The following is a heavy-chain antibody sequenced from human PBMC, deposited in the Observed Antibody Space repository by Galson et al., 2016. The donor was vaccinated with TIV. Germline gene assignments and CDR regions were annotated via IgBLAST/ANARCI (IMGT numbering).Heavy chain of an antibody. CDR2: ISDSGRS. J-gene: IGHJ3*01. D-gene: IGHD7-27*01. V-gene: IGHV4-59*01. Sequence: SETLSLTCTISSDSIFNFYVSWIRQPPGKGLEWIAYISDSGRSNKSPSLESRVTISVDTSKKQISLKLKSVTAADTAVYYCARDLGLGVFDVWGQGTMVSFSS. CDR1: SDSIFNFY. CDR3: ARDLGLGVFDV.